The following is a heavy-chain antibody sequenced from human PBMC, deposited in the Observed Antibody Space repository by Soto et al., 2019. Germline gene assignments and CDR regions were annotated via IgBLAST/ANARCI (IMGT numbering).Heavy chain of an antibody. Sequence: SETLSLTCAVSGASFSGFYWSWIRQSPGKGLEWIGEIDHRGITNHNTALTSRATMSVDTYKNQFSMKLRSVTAAETAGYYCARGVSVTLAVQGGAPDKNYFDSWSQGTLVTVS. CDR2: IDHRGIT. V-gene: IGHV4-34*04. CDR1: GASFSGFY. D-gene: IGHD1-1*01. CDR3: ARGVSVTLAVQGGAPDKNYFDS. J-gene: IGHJ4*02.